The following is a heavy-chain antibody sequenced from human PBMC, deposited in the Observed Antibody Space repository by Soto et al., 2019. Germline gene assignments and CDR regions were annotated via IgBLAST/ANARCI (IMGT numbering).Heavy chain of an antibody. CDR2: ISYVGSNK. CDR1: GFTFSSYA. J-gene: IGHJ4*02. V-gene: IGHV3-30-3*01. D-gene: IGHD3-3*01. Sequence: GGSLRLSCAASGFTFSSYAMHWVRQAPGKGLERVAVISYVGSNKYYADSVKGRFTISRDNSKNTLYLQMNSLTYEDTALYYCATENTRRGLTLFGVVIAALYYWGQGTLVTVSS. CDR3: ATENTRRGLTLFGVVIAALYY.